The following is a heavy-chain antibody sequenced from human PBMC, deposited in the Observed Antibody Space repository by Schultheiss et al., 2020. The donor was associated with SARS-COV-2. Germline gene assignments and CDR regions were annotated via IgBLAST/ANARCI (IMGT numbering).Heavy chain of an antibody. V-gene: IGHV3-9*01. CDR3: AKDISNMITFGGVIVINAFDI. CDR2: ISWNSGNI. J-gene: IGHJ3*02. D-gene: IGHD3-16*02. Sequence: GGSLRLSCAASGFTFSSYAMSWVRQAPGKGLEWVSGISWNSGNIDYVDSVKGRFTISRDNAKKYLYLQMNSLRAEDTALYYCAKDISNMITFGGVIVINAFDIWGQGTMVTVSS. CDR1: GFTFSSYA.